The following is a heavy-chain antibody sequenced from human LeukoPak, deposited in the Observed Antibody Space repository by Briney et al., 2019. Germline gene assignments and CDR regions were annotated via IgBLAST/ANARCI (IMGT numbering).Heavy chain of an antibody. CDR1: GFTFSSYG. V-gene: IGHV3-30*03. CDR2: ISYDGANK. Sequence: PGGSLRLSCAASGFTFSSYGMHWVRQAPGKGLEWVAVISYDGANKYYADSVKGRFTISRGISKNTLYLQMNSLRVEDTAVYYCARGRCSGGTCPNGYYFDYWGQGTLVTVSS. CDR3: ARGRCSGGTCPNGYYFDY. J-gene: IGHJ4*02. D-gene: IGHD2-15*01.